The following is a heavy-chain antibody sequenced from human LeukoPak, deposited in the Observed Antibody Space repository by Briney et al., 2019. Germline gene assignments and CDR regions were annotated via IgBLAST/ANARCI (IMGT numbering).Heavy chain of an antibody. Sequence: SETLSLTCAVYGGPFSGYYWSWIRQPPGKGLEWIGEINHSGSTNYNPSLKSRVTISVDTSKNQFSLKLSSVTAADTAVYYCARVSRSIAAPRALRRFDYWGQGTLVTVSS. J-gene: IGHJ4*02. V-gene: IGHV4-34*01. CDR1: GGPFSGYY. CDR2: INHSGST. D-gene: IGHD6-6*01. CDR3: ARVSRSIAAPRALRRFDY.